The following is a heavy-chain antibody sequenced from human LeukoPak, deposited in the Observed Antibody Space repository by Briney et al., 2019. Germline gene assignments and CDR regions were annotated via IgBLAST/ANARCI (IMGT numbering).Heavy chain of an antibody. V-gene: IGHV3-53*01. Sequence: PGGSLRLFCAASGFTVSSNYMSWVRQAPGKGLEWVSVIYSGGSTYYADSVKGRFTISRDNSKNTLYLQMNSLRAEDTAVYYCARDLPSYDYVWGSYRHDAFDIWGQGTMVTVSS. CDR1: GFTVSSNY. CDR3: ARDLPSYDYVWGSYRHDAFDI. CDR2: IYSGGST. D-gene: IGHD3-16*02. J-gene: IGHJ3*02.